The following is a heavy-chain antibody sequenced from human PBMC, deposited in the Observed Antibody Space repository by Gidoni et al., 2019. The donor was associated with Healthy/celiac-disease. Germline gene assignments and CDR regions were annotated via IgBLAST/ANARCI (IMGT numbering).Heavy chain of an antibody. Sequence: VSYISSSGSTIYYADSVKGRFTISRDNAKNSLYLQMNSLRAEDTAVYYCARDRIVGAADAFDIWGQGTMVTVSS. V-gene: IGHV3-11*01. D-gene: IGHD1-26*01. CDR3: ARDRIVGAADAFDI. J-gene: IGHJ3*02. CDR2: ISSSGSTI.